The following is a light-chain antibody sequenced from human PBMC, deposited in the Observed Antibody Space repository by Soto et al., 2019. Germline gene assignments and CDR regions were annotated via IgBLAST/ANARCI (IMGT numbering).Light chain of an antibody. V-gene: IGLV1-40*01. CDR3: QSYDSSLSGWV. CDR2: GNS. Sequence: QAVVTQPPSVSGAPGQRVTISCTASSSNIGAGYDVHWYQQLPGTVPKLLIYGNSNRPSGVPDRFSGSKSGTSASLAITGLQAEDEADYYCQSYDSSLSGWVFGGGTKRTFL. J-gene: IGLJ3*02. CDR1: SSNIGAGYD.